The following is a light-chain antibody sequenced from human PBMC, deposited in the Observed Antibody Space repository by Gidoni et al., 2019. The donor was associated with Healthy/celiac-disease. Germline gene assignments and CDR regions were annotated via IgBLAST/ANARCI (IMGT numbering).Light chain of an antibody. Sequence: EIVLTKSPGTLSLSPGERATLSCRASQSVSSSYLAWYQQKPGQAPRLLIYGASSRATGIPDRFSGSGSGTDFTLTISRLEPEDFALYYCQQYGSPYTFGQGTKLEIK. CDR2: GAS. J-gene: IGKJ2*01. V-gene: IGKV3-20*01. CDR1: QSVSSSY. CDR3: QQYGSPYT.